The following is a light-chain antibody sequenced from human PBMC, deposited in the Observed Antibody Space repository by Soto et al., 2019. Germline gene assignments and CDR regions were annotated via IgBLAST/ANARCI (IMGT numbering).Light chain of an antibody. CDR2: GAS. CDR1: QSVSSNY. J-gene: IGKJ1*01. V-gene: IGKV3-20*01. CDR3: QQYGSSYPWT. Sequence: EIVLKQSAGTLSLCPGERATLSCRASQSVSSNYLAWYQQKPGQAPRLLIYGASSRATGIPDRFSGSGSGTDFTLTISRLEPEDFAVYYCQQYGSSYPWTFGQGTKVDI.